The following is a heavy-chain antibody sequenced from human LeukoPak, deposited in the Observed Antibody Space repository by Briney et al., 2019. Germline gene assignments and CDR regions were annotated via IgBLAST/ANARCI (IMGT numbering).Heavy chain of an antibody. CDR3: ARAQYGDAFDI. CDR2: IKTDGSST. D-gene: IGHD4-17*01. J-gene: IGHJ3*02. V-gene: IGHV3-74*01. Sequence: GGSLRLSSAASVFTFSNYWMHRVPQAPGKGLLWGSRIKTDGSSTSYADSVKGRFTITRDNAKNTLYLQMNSLRAEDTAVYYCARAQYGDAFDIWGQGTMVTVSS. CDR1: VFTFSNYW.